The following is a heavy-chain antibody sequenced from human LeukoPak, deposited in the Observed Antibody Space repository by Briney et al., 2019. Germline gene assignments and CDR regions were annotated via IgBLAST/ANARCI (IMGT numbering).Heavy chain of an antibody. CDR1: GFTFSNYG. CDR2: IRYDGSEK. V-gene: IGHV3-30*02. CDR3: AKGKDYYLDY. J-gene: IGHJ4*02. D-gene: IGHD3-10*01. Sequence: GRSLRLSCTASGFTFSNYGMHWVRQAPGKGLEWVAFIRYDGSEKYYADSVKGRITISRDNSKNTLYVQMNSLRAEDTAVYYCAKGKDYYLDYWGQGTLVTVSS.